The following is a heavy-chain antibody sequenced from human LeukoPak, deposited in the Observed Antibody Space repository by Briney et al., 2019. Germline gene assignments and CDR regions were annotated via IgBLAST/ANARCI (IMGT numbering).Heavy chain of an antibody. J-gene: IGHJ4*02. CDR2: IYNTGST. CDR1: GGSVTSYY. V-gene: IGHV4-4*07. D-gene: IGHD3-22*01. CDR3: ARDIGNYYDYIYHYYYDY. Sequence: PSETLSLTCTVSGGSVTSYYWNWIRQPAGKGLEWVGRIYNTGSTWYNPSLKSRVSMSIDTSKNQFSLKLHSVTAADAAVYYCARDIGNYYDYIYHYYYDYWGQGSLVTVSS.